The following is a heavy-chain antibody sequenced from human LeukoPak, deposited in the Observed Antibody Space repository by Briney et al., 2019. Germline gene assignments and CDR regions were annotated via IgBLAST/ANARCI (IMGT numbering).Heavy chain of an antibody. CDR3: AGIVVLAAMYNWFDP. Sequence: SETLSLTCTVSGGSISSGDYYWSWIRQPPGKGLEWIGYIYYSGSTYYNPSLKSRVTISVDTSKNQFSLKLSSVTAADTAVYYCAGIVVLAAMYNWFDPWGQGTLVTVSS. D-gene: IGHD2-2*01. V-gene: IGHV4-30-4*01. J-gene: IGHJ5*02. CDR1: GGSISSGDYY. CDR2: IYYSGST.